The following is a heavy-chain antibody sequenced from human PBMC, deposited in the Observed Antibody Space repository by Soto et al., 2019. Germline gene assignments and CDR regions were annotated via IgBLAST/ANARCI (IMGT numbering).Heavy chain of an antibody. CDR3: AREETAWPLSYGLDV. Sequence: ASVKVSCKASGYNFSTYALLWVRQAPGQGLEWMGWINTGNGNTKYSQKFQGRVTMTRDTSASTAFLELSSLKSEDTALYYCAREETAWPLSYGLDVWGQGTTVTVSS. CDR2: INTGNGNT. CDR1: GYNFSTYA. D-gene: IGHD2-21*02. J-gene: IGHJ6*02. V-gene: IGHV1-3*04.